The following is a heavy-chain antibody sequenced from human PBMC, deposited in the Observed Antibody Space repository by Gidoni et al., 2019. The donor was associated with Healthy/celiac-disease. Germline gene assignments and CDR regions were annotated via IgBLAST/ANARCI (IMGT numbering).Heavy chain of an antibody. Sequence: EVQLLESGGGLVQPGGSLRLACAASGFTFSSYAMSWVRPAPGKGLEWVSAISGSGGSTYYADSVKGRFTISRDNSKNTLYLQMNSLRAEDTAVYYCAKEVGRGGDSRDPGHLFDYWGQGTLVTVSS. CDR1: GFTFSSYA. D-gene: IGHD2-21*02. V-gene: IGHV3-23*01. J-gene: IGHJ4*02. CDR3: AKEVGRGGDSRDPGHLFDY. CDR2: ISGSGGST.